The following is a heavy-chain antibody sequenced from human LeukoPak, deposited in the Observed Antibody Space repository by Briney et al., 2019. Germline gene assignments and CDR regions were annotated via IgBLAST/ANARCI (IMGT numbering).Heavy chain of an antibody. CDR3: ARDRPNSSGWYGGYYYHIDV. CDR1: GDSMSRRY. J-gene: IGHJ6*03. Sequence: SETLSLTCKVSGDSMSRRYWSWIRQPPGKGLEWIGYIYFDGTTNYNPSLMSRVSMSVDTSKNLLSLKVTSVTPVATAVYYCARDRPNSSGWYGGYYYHIDVWGSGTTVVVSS. CDR2: IYFDGTT. D-gene: IGHD6-19*01. V-gene: IGHV4-59*11.